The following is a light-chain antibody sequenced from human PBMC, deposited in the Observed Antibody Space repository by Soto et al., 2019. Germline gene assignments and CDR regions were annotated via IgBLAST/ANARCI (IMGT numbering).Light chain of an antibody. Sequence: DIVMTQSPLSLPVTPGEPASISCRSSQSLLHSNGYNYLDWYLQKPGQSPQLLIYLGSNRASRVPDRFSASGSGTDFALLLGRVGAEDVVVCDCMQALQSFCFVLGTKREIK. CDR2: LGS. V-gene: IGKV2-28*01. CDR1: QSLLHSNGYNY. CDR3: MQALQSFC. J-gene: IGKJ2*03.